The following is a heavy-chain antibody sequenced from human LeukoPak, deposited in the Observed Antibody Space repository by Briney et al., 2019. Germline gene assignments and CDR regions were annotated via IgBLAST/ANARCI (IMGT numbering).Heavy chain of an antibody. CDR1: GLTFNSYG. Sequence: GGSLRLSCAASGLTFNSYGMHWVRQAPGQGLEWVAVISYDGSNKFYADSVKDRFTISRDNSENTLYLQMNSLRAEDTAVYYCARDGHYYGMDVWGQGTTVTV. J-gene: IGHJ6*02. CDR2: ISYDGSNK. CDR3: ARDGHYYGMDV. V-gene: IGHV3-33*01.